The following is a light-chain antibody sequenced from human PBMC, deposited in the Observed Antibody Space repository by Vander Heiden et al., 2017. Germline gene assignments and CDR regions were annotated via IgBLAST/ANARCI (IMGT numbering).Light chain of an antibody. CDR3: QQSDRTPRT. V-gene: IGKV1-39*01. J-gene: IGKJ1*01. CDR2: AAS. CDR1: QSISTY. Sequence: DIQMPQSPSSLSASVGDRVTITCRASQSISTYLNWYQQKPGKAPNLLIYAASSLQSGVPSRFSGSGSGTGFTRTISRLQTEDLATYYCQQSDRTPRTFGQGTKVEIK.